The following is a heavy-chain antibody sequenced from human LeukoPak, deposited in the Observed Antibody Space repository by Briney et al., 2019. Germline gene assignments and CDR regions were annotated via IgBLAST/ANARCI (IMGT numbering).Heavy chain of an antibody. J-gene: IGHJ3*02. D-gene: IGHD6-25*01. CDR2: INPSSGGT. CDR3: ARPLLGAQRLADAFDI. CDR1: GYIFTAYY. Sequence: ASVKVSCKASGYIFTAYYMHWVRQAPGQGPEWMGWINPSSGGTKSAQKFQGRVTMTRDTSSSTLYMELSTLRSDDTAVYYCARPLLGAQRLADAFDIWGQGTMVTVSS. V-gene: IGHV1-2*02.